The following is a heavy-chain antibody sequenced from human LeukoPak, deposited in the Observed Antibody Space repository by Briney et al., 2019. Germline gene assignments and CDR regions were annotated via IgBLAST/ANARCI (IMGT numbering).Heavy chain of an antibody. D-gene: IGHD1-1*01. J-gene: IGHJ4*02. Sequence: GESLKISCKGSGYSFTSYWISWVRQLPGKGVEWMGRIDPSDSYTNYSPSFQGHVTISADKSISTAYLQWSSLKASDTAMYYCARYTTGDFDYWGQGTLVTVSS. CDR2: IDPSDSYT. V-gene: IGHV5-10-1*01. CDR3: ARYTTGDFDY. CDR1: GYSFTSYW.